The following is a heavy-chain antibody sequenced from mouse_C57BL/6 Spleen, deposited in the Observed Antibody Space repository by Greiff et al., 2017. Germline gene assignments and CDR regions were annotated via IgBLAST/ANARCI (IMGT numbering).Heavy chain of an antibody. J-gene: IGHJ1*03. CDR3: ARKTTVVVKEGYFDV. Sequence: QVQLQQPGAELVRPGSSVKLSCKASGYTFTSYWMHWVKQRPIQGLEWIGNIDPSDSETHYNQKFKDKATLTVDKSSSTAYMQLSSLTSEDSAVYYCARKTTVVVKEGYFDVWGTGTTVTVSS. V-gene: IGHV1-52*01. CDR1: GYTFTSYW. CDR2: IDPSDSET. D-gene: IGHD1-1*01.